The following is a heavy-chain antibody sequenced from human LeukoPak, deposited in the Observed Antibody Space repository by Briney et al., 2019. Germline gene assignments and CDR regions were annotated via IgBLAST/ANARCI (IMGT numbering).Heavy chain of an antibody. Sequence: PGGSLRLSCAASGFTVSSYYMSWVRQAPGKGLEWVSVIYSGGDTYYADSVKGRFTISRDNSKNMIYLEMSSLKAEDTAVYYCAKERNLEIAVAGTIFDYWGRGTLVTVSS. CDR2: IYSGGDT. CDR3: AKERNLEIAVAGTIFDY. CDR1: GFTVSSYY. V-gene: IGHV3-66*01. J-gene: IGHJ4*02. D-gene: IGHD6-19*01.